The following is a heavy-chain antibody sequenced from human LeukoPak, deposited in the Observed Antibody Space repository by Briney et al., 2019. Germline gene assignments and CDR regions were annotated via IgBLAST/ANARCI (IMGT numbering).Heavy chain of an antibody. CDR1: GFTFSSYE. CDR2: ISSSGSTI. CDR3: AYCSGGSCYLYYGMDV. J-gene: IGHJ6*02. Sequence: PGGSLRPSCAASGFTFSSYEMNWVRQAPGKGLEWVSYISSSGSTIYYADSVKGRFTISRDNAKNSLYLQMNSLRAEDTAVYYCAYCSGGSCYLYYGMDVWGQGTTVTVSS. D-gene: IGHD2-15*01. V-gene: IGHV3-48*03.